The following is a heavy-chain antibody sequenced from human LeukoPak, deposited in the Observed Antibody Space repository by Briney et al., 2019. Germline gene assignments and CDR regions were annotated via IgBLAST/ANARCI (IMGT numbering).Heavy chain of an antibody. D-gene: IGHD3-9*01. V-gene: IGHV5-51*01. Sequence: GESLQISCKGSGYSFTSYWIGWVRQMPGKGLEWMGIIYPGDSDTRYSPSFQGQVTISTDKSISTAYLQWSSLKASDTAMYYCAILSPYDILTGYYKGAFDVWGQGTMVTVSS. J-gene: IGHJ3*01. CDR3: AILSPYDILTGYYKGAFDV. CDR2: IYPGDSDT. CDR1: GYSFTSYW.